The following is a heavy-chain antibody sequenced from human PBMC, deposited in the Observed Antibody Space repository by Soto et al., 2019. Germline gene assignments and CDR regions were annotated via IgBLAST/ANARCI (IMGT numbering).Heavy chain of an antibody. Sequence: ASVKVSCKASGYTFTSYAMHWVRQAPGQRFEWMGWINAGNGNTKYSQKFQGRVTITRDTSASTAYMELSSLRSEDTAVYYCARDRIAVAGTYFDYWGQGTLVTVSS. CDR3: ARDRIAVAGTYFDY. D-gene: IGHD6-19*01. J-gene: IGHJ4*02. CDR2: INAGNGNT. V-gene: IGHV1-3*01. CDR1: GYTFTSYA.